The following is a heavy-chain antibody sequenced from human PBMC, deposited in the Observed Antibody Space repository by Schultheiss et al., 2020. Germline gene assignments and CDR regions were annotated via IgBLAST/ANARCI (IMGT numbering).Heavy chain of an antibody. V-gene: IGHV4-39*07. J-gene: IGHJ6*02. CDR2: IFYSGST. CDR3: ARGFVVVVAAGRGMDV. D-gene: IGHD2-15*01. CDR1: GGSISRSSYY. Sequence: SETLSLTCTVSGGSISRSSYYWGWFRQPPGKGLEWIGSIFYSGSTFDNPSLKSRVTISVDTSKNQFSLKLSSVTAADTAVYYCARGFVVVVAAGRGMDVWGQGTTVTVSS.